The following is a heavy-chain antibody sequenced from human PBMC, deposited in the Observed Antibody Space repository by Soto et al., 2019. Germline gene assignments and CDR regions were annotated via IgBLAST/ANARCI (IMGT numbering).Heavy chain of an antibody. Sequence: QVQLVESGGGVVQPGRSLRLSCAASGFTFSSYAMHWVRQAPGKGLEWVAVISYDGSNKYYADSMKGRFTISRDNSKNTLYLQMNSLRAEDTAVYYCARAMGGLYYYYYGMDVWGQGTTVTVSS. V-gene: IGHV3-30-3*01. J-gene: IGHJ6*02. D-gene: IGHD1-26*01. CDR3: ARAMGGLYYYYYGMDV. CDR1: GFTFSSYA. CDR2: ISYDGSNK.